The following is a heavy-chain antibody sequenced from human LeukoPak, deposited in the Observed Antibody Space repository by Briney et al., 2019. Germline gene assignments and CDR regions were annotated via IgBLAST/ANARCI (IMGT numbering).Heavy chain of an antibody. D-gene: IGHD6-19*01. V-gene: IGHV1-24*01. CDR2: FDPEDGET. Sequence: ASVKVSCKVSGYTLTELSMHWVRQAPGKGLEWMGGFDPEDGETIYAQKFQGRVTITEDTSTDTAYMELSSLRSEDTAVYYCATDDRAVAGTDFDYWGQGTLVTVSS. J-gene: IGHJ4*02. CDR1: GYTLTELS. CDR3: ATDDRAVAGTDFDY.